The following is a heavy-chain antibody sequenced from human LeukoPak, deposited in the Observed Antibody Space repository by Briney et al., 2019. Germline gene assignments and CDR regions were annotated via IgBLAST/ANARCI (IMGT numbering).Heavy chain of an antibody. D-gene: IGHD1-1*01. CDR2: IKSDGSST. CDR1: GFTFSSYW. CDR3: VRAYNSHFDY. J-gene: IGHJ4*02. Sequence: GGSLRLSCAASGFTFSSYWMHWVRQAPGKGLVCVSRIKSDGSSTSYADSVKGRFTISRDDAKNTLYLQMNSLRAEDTAVYYCVRAYNSHFDYWGQGALVTVSS. V-gene: IGHV3-74*01.